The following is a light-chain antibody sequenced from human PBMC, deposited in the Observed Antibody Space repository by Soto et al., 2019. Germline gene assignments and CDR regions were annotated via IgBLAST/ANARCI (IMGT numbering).Light chain of an antibody. CDR2: EVS. CDR1: SSDIGGYNF. CDR3: CSYAGTLL. V-gene: IGLV2-14*03. J-gene: IGLJ3*02. Sequence: QSVLTQPASVSGSPGQSITISCTGTSSDIGGYNFVSWYQQHPGRAPKLIIYEVSNRPSGVSDRFSGSKSGNTASLTISGLQTEDEADYYCCSYAGTLLFGGGTKVTVL.